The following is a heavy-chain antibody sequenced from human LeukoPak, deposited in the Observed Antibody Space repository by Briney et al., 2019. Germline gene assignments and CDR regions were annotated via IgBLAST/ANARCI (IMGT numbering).Heavy chain of an antibody. D-gene: IGHD3-3*01. CDR2: IYYSGST. Sequence: SETLSLTCTVSGGSISSYYWSWIRQPPGKGLEWIGYIYYSGSTNYNPSLKSRATISVDTSKNQFSLKLSSVTAADTAVYYCARGGFLGSYFDYWGQGTLVTVSS. CDR3: ARGGFLGSYFDY. J-gene: IGHJ4*02. V-gene: IGHV4-59*01. CDR1: GGSISSYY.